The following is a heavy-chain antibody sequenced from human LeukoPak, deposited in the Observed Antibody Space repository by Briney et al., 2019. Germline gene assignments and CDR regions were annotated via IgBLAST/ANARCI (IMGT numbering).Heavy chain of an antibody. D-gene: IGHD2/OR15-2a*01. J-gene: IGHJ4*02. CDR3: VRMLNSDL. V-gene: IGHV3-74*01. Sequence: WGSVRLSCAASGFTFSSYWMHWVRQAPGKGLVWVSRINSDGSSTSYAGSVKGRFTISRDNAKNTVYLQMNSLSTEDTGVYYCVRMLNSDLWGQGPRHTVSS. CDR1: GFTFSSYW. CDR2: INSDGSST.